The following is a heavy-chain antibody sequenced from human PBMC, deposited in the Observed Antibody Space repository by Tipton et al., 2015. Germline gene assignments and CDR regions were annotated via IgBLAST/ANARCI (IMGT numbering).Heavy chain of an antibody. J-gene: IGHJ3*02. Sequence: SLRLSCATSGFSFTTYNMIWVRQAPGKGLEWVSLITSSGNFICYADSVKGRFIISRDNAKNSLFLQMNSLRAEDTALYFCARVRFLGWFSSGADAFDIWGQGTMVTVSS. D-gene: IGHD3-3*01. V-gene: IGHV3-21*01. CDR2: ITSSGNFI. CDR3: ARVRFLGWFSSGADAFDI. CDR1: GFSFTTYN.